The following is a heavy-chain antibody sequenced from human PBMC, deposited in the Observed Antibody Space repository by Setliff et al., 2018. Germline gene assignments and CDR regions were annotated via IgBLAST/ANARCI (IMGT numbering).Heavy chain of an antibody. CDR2: VSRSGST. D-gene: IGHD6-13*01. J-gene: IGHJ6*03. V-gene: IGHV4-31*01. CDR3: ARQPYSTTYYYYYYYMDV. CDR1: GDSIMSPTYT. Sequence: SETLSLTCTVSGDSIMSPTYTWTWIRQLPGKCLEWIGYVSRSGSTSYNSSLKRQISISLDTSKNQFSLNLNSVTAADTAVYYCARQPYSTTYYYYYYYMDVWGKGTTVTVSS.